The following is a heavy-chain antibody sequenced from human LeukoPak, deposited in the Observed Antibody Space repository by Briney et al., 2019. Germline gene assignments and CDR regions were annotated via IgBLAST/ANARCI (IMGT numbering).Heavy chain of an antibody. CDR1: GFTFDDYA. CDR2: ISWNSGSI. CDR3: AKSESRAAFDI. J-gene: IGHJ3*02. Sequence: PGRSLRLSCAASGFTFDDYAMHWVRQAPGKGLEWVSGISWNSGSIGYADSVKGRFTISRDNAKNSLYLQMNSLRAEDTALYYCAKSESRAAFDIWGQGTMVTVSS. D-gene: IGHD3-3*01. V-gene: IGHV3-9*01.